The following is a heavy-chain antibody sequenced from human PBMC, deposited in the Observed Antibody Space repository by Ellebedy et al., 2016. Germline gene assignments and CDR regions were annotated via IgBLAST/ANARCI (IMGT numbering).Heavy chain of an antibody. V-gene: IGHV3-7*01. J-gene: IGHJ6*02. CDR1: GFTFSSYW. CDR3: ARELAAITISGMDV. CDR2: IKRDGSEK. Sequence: GGSLRLSXAASGFTFSSYWLIWVRQAPGKGLEWVANIKRDGSEKYYVDSVKGRFTISRDNAKNSLYLQMNSLRAEDTAVYYCARELAAITISGMDVWGQGTTVTVSS. D-gene: IGHD3-9*01.